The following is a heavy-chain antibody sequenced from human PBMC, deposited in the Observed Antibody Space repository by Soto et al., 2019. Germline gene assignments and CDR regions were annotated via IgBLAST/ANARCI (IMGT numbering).Heavy chain of an antibody. CDR2: ISYDGNNK. Sequence: HPGGSLRLSCAASGFIFSSYAMHWVRQAPGKGLEWVALISYDGNNKYYADSVKGRFTISRDNSKNTLYLQMNSLRPEDTAVFYCGRCSSTSCHLGSDYWGQGTLVTVSS. D-gene: IGHD2-2*01. CDR3: GRCSSTSCHLGSDY. J-gene: IGHJ4*02. CDR1: GFIFSSYA. V-gene: IGHV3-30-3*01.